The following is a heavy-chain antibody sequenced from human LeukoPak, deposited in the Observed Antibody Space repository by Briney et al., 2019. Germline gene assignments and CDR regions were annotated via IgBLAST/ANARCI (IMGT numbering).Heavy chain of an antibody. V-gene: IGHV3-48*01. CDR1: GFTFSSYS. CDR2: ISRSSTTI. Sequence: GGSLRLSCAASGFTFSSYSMNWVRQAPGKGLEWVSDISRSSTTIYYADSVKGRFTISRDNAKNSLYLQMNSLRVEDTAVYYCASAGYSSSWYHYWGQGTLVTVSS. J-gene: IGHJ4*02. CDR3: ASAGYSSSWYHY. D-gene: IGHD6-13*01.